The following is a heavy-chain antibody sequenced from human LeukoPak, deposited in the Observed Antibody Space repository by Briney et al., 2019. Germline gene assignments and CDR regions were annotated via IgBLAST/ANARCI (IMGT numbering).Heavy chain of an antibody. CDR1: GFTFSSYA. CDR3: VSLDAFDI. Sequence: GGSLRLSCAASGFTFSSYAMSWVRQAPGKGLEWVSSISSSSSYIYYADSVKGRFTISRDNAKNSLYLQMNSLRAEDTAVYYCVSLDAFDIWGQGTMVTVSS. CDR2: ISSSSSYI. V-gene: IGHV3-21*01. J-gene: IGHJ3*02.